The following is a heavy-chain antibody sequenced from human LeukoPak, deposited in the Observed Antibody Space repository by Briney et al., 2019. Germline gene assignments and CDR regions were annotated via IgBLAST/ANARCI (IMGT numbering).Heavy chain of an antibody. CDR1: GYSFTSYW. CDR3: ARHGAYSSGWHDAFDI. D-gene: IGHD6-19*01. CDR2: IYPGDSDT. Sequence: GESLKISCQGSGYSFTSYWIGWVRQMPGKGLEWMGIIYPGDSDTRYSPSFQGQVTISADKSISTAYLQWSSLKASDTAMYYCARHGAYSSGWHDAFDIWGQGTMVTVSS. V-gene: IGHV5-51*01. J-gene: IGHJ3*02.